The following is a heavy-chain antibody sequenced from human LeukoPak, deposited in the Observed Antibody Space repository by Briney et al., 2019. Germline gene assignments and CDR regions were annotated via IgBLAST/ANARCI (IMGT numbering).Heavy chain of an antibody. CDR1: GYTFTGYY. CDR3: AVYCSSTSCDDFF. V-gene: IGHV1-2*02. Sequence: ASVKVSCKASGYTFTGYYMHWVRQAPGQGLEWMGWINPNSGGTNYAQKFQGRVTMTRDTSISTAYMELSRLRSEDTAVYYCAVYCSSTSCDDFFWGQGTLVTVSS. CDR2: INPNSGGT. J-gene: IGHJ4*02. D-gene: IGHD2-2*01.